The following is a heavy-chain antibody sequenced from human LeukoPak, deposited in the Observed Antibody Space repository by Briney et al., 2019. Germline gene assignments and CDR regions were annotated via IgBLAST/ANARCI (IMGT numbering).Heavy chain of an antibody. V-gene: IGHV3-21*01. CDR1: GFTFSSYS. D-gene: IGHD1-7*01. J-gene: IGHJ4*02. CDR2: ISCSSSYI. Sequence: GGSLRLSCAASGFTFSSYSMNWVRQAPGKGLEWVSSISCSSSYIYYADSVKGRFTISRDNAKNSLYLQMNSLRAEDTAVYYCARDLGGYNWNYDYWGQGTLVTVSS. CDR3: ARDLGGYNWNYDY.